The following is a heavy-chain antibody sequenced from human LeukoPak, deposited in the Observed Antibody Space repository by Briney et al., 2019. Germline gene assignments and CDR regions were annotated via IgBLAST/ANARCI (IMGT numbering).Heavy chain of an antibody. V-gene: IGHV3-23*01. CDR1: GFTFTNYA. CDR2: ISGSGTST. Sequence: PGGSLRLSCAASGFTFTNYAMSWVRQAPGKGLEWVLAISGSGTSTYYADSVKGRFTISRDNSGNTLYLQMSSLTDEDTAVYFCAKRGDRSGWSYYFDYWGQGTLVTVSS. D-gene: IGHD6-19*01. J-gene: IGHJ4*02. CDR3: AKRGDRSGWSYYFDY.